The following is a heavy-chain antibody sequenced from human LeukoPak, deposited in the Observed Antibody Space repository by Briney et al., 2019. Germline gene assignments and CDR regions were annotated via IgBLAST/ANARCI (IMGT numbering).Heavy chain of an antibody. J-gene: IGHJ4*02. CDR2: MRYDGSNK. V-gene: IGHV3-30*02. CDR3: AKDAGHRDIVVVPAAIGDY. D-gene: IGHD2-2*01. Sequence: GGSLRLSCAASGFTFSSYGMHWVRQAPGKGLEWVAFMRYDGSNKYYADSVKGRFTISRDNSKNTLYLQMNSLRAEDTAVYYCAKDAGHRDIVVVPAAIGDYWGQGTLVTVSS. CDR1: GFTFSSYG.